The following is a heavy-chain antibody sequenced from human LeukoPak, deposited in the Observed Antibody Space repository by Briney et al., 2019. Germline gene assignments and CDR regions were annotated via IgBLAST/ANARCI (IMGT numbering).Heavy chain of an antibody. CDR1: GVTFSSYG. Sequence: PGGSLRLFCAASGVTFSSYGISWVRQAPGQGLEWMGWISAYNGNTNYAQKLQGRVTMTTDTSTSTAYMELRSLRSDDTAVYYCARQMYGSGSNWFDPWGQGTLVTVSS. CDR3: ARQMYGSGSNWFDP. D-gene: IGHD3-10*01. CDR2: ISAYNGNT. J-gene: IGHJ5*02. V-gene: IGHV1-18*01.